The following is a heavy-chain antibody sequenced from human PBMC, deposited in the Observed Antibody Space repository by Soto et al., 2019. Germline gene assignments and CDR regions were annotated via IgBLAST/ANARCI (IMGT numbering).Heavy chain of an antibody. Sequence: ASVKVSCKASGYTFTHYYIHWVRQVPGQGLEWMGIINPNGGVTTYAQKFRAGFSMTRDTSTSTVYLELSSLRSEDSAVYYCATSVNSAMAFDYWGQGTLVTV. CDR1: GYTFTHYY. V-gene: IGHV1-46*01. CDR3: ATSVNSAMAFDY. CDR2: INPNGGVT. D-gene: IGHD5-18*01. J-gene: IGHJ4*02.